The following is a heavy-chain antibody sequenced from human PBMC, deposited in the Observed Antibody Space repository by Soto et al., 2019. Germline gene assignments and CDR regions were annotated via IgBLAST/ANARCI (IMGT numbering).Heavy chain of an antibody. J-gene: IGHJ4*02. CDR1: GYSFTSYW. CDR3: ARPARFLEPRSHYYFDY. V-gene: IGHV5-51*01. Sequence: GESLKISCKGSGYSFTSYWIGWVRQMPGKGLEWMGIIYPGDSDTRYSPSFQGQVTISADKSISTAYLQWSSLKASDTAMYYCARPARFLEPRSHYYFDYWGQGTLVTVSS. CDR2: IYPGDSDT. D-gene: IGHD3-3*01.